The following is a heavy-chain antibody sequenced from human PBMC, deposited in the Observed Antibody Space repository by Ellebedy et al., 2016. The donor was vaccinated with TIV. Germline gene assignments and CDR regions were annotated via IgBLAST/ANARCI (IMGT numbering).Heavy chain of an antibody. CDR2: ISGGVGNT. V-gene: IGHV3-23*01. CDR3: AKGCGGSCYWEAE. Sequence: GESLKISCAASGFTFPNYVISWVRQAPGKGLEWVSSISGGVGNTYYADSVKGRFTISRDNSKNTLYLQMNSRRAEDTAVYYCAKGCGGSCYWEAEWGQGTLVTVSS. J-gene: IGHJ4*02. CDR1: GFTFPNYV. D-gene: IGHD2-15*01.